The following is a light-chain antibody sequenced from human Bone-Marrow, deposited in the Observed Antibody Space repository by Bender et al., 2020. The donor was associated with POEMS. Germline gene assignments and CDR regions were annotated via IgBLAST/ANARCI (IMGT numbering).Light chain of an antibody. CDR3: SSYTTSSTWV. J-gene: IGLJ3*02. CDR1: RSDVGRYDY. V-gene: IGLV2-8*01. CDR2: EVT. Sequence: QSALTQPPSASGSPGQSVTISCTGTRSDVGRYDYVSWYQQHPGKAPKLMIYEVTKRPSGVPDRFSGSKSGNTASLTVSRLQAEDEADYFCSSYTTSSTWVFGGGTRLTVL.